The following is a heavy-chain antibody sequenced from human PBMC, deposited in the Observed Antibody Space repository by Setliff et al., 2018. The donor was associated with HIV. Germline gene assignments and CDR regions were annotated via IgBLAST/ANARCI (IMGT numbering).Heavy chain of an antibody. Sequence: SETLSLTCTVSGVSTSIHYWVWIRQPAGKGLEWIGRIYATGSTNYNPSLKGRVTVSVDTAKNQFSLRLSSVTAADTAVYYCARHPPHDSTWPYYYYGMDVWGQGTTVTVS. D-gene: IGHD6-13*01. J-gene: IGHJ6*02. CDR2: IYATGST. V-gene: IGHV4-4*07. CDR1: GVSTSIHY. CDR3: ARHPPHDSTWPYYYYGMDV.